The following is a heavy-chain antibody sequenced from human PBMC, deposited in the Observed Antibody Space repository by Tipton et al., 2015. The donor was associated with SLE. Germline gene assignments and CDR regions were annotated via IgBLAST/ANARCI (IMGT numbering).Heavy chain of an antibody. CDR3: ARAAGAREVFDY. CDR2: IYYSGST. J-gene: IGHJ4*02. D-gene: IGHD1-26*01. Sequence: TLSLTCTVSGGSISSSSYYWGWIRQPPGKGLEWIGSIYYSGSTYYNPSLKSRVTISVDTSKNQFSLKLSSVTAADTAVYYCARAAGAREVFDYWGQGPLATVSS. CDR1: GGSISSSSYY. V-gene: IGHV4-39*07.